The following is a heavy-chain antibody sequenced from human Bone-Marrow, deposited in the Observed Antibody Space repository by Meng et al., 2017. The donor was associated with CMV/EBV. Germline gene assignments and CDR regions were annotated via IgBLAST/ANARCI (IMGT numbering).Heavy chain of an antibody. CDR3: ARDSTGALFGVVIMVY. CDR1: GFTFSSYS. V-gene: IGHV3-21*01. D-gene: IGHD3-3*01. Sequence: GESLKISCAASGFTFSSYSMNWVRQAPGKGLEWVSSISSSSSYIYYADSVKGRFTISRDNAKNSLYLQMNSLRAEDTAVYYCARDSTGALFGVVIMVYWGQGTLVTGSS. CDR2: ISSSSSYI. J-gene: IGHJ4*02.